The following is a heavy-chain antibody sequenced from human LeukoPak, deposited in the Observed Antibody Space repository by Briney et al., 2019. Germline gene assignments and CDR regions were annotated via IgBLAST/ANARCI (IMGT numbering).Heavy chain of an antibody. J-gene: IGHJ3*01. D-gene: IGHD6-19*01. CDR2: ISYDGSEE. V-gene: IGHV3-30*03. Sequence: GGSLRLSCAVSGFPFSSYGMHWVRQAPGEGLEWVAAISYDGSEEDYADSVKGRFIVSSDYSKNTLYLHMNSLRAEDTAVYYCARGGQWLVNDAFDFWGQGTTVIVSS. CDR1: GFPFSSYG. CDR3: ARGGQWLVNDAFDF.